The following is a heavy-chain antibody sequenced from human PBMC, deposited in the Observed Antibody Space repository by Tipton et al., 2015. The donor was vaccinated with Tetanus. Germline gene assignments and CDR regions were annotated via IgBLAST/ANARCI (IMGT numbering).Heavy chain of an antibody. V-gene: IGHV4-61*01. CDR3: ARGGITAAGILDY. CDR2: IYYSGST. CDR1: GGSVSSGSYY. J-gene: IGHJ4*02. Sequence: TLSLTCTVSGGSVSSGSYYWSWIRQPPGKGLEWIGYIYYSGSTNYNPSPKSRVTISVDTSKNQFSLNLSSVTAADTAVYYCARGGITAAGILDYWGQGTLVTVSS. D-gene: IGHD6-13*01.